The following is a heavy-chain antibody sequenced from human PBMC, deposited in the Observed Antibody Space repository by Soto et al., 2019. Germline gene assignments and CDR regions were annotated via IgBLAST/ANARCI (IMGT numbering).Heavy chain of an antibody. J-gene: IGHJ4*02. Sequence: SVKVSCKASGGTFSSYAISWVRQAPGQGLEWMGGIIPIFGTANYAQKFQGRVTITADESTSTAYMELSSLRSEDTAVYYCARVGYYYDSSGYYYFDYWGQGTLVTVSS. D-gene: IGHD3-22*01. V-gene: IGHV1-69*13. CDR3: ARVGYYYDSSGYYYFDY. CDR2: IIPIFGTA. CDR1: GGTFSSYA.